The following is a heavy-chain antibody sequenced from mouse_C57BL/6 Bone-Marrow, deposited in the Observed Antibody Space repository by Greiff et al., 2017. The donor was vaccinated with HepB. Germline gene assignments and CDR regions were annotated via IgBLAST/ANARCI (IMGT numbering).Heavy chain of an antibody. CDR3: DKTPYAMDY. V-gene: IGHV2-4*01. CDR1: GFSLTSYG. Sequence: VQLQQSGPGLVQPSQSLSITCTVSGFSLTSYGVHWVRQPPGQGLEWLGVIWSGGSAAYNAAFISRLSISKDNSTSQVFFKMNSLQADDTAIYYCDKTPYAMDYWGQGTSVTVAS. J-gene: IGHJ4*01. CDR2: IWSGGSA.